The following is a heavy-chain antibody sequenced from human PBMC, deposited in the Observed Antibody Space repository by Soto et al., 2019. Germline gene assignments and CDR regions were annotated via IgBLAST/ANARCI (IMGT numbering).Heavy chain of an antibody. CDR1: SGSISNSY. V-gene: IGHV4-59*01. Sequence: SETLSLTCTVSSGSISNSYWSWIRQSPGKGLEWIGYIYSSGSTNYNPSLKSRVTISVDTSKNQFSLKLSSLIAVDTAVYYCARGYTSHDYWGQGTLVTVSS. D-gene: IGHD2-2*01. J-gene: IGHJ4*02. CDR3: ARGYTSHDY. CDR2: IYSSGST.